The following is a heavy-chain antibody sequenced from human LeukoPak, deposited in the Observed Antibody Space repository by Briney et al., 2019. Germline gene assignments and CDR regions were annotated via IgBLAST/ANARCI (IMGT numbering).Heavy chain of an antibody. CDR2: IYYSGST. D-gene: IGHD4-23*01. V-gene: IGHV4-39*01. CDR1: GGSISSSSYY. Sequence: SETLSLTCTVSGGSISSSSYYWGWIRQPPGKGLEWIGSIYYSGSTYYNASLKSRVTIFVDTSKNQFSLKLSSVTAADTAVYYCTRHTAPLCGGTSLFDYWGQGTLVTVSS. J-gene: IGHJ4*02. CDR3: TRHTAPLCGGTSLFDY.